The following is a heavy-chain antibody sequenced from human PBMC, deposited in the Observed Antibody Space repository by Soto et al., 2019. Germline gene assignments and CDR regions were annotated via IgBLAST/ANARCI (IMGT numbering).Heavy chain of an antibody. CDR2: INAGNGNT. Sequence: ASVKVSCKASGYTFTSYAMYWVRHAPGQRLEWMGWINAGNGNTKYSQKFQGRVTITRDTSASTAYMELSSLRSEDTAVYYCARGGRYCSGGSCYYYYYMAVRGKGTTVTVSS. CDR3: ARGGRYCSGGSCYYYYYMAV. J-gene: IGHJ6*03. CDR1: GYTFTSYA. V-gene: IGHV1-3*01. D-gene: IGHD2-15*01.